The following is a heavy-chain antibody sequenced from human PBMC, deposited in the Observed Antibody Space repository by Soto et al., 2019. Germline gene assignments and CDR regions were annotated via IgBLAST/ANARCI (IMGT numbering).Heavy chain of an antibody. CDR1: GFTFSSYG. D-gene: IGHD3-3*01. J-gene: IGHJ4*02. CDR3: AKDQYFWSGYSGLDY. Sequence: GGSLRLSCAASGFTFSSYGMHWVRQAPGKGLEWVAVISYDGSNKYYADSVKGRFTISRDNSKNTLYLQMNSLRAEDTAVYYCAKDQYFWSGYSGLDYWGQGTLVTVSS. V-gene: IGHV3-30*18. CDR2: ISYDGSNK.